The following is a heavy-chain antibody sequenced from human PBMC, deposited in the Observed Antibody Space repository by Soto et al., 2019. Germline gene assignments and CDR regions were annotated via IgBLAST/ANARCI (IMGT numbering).Heavy chain of an antibody. D-gene: IGHD6-13*01. V-gene: IGHV4-31*03. Sequence: SGTLSLTCTVSGGSLSRGGYSWSWIRQHPGKFREWIGYIYYSGSTYYSPSLKSRFTISVDTSKNQFSLKLSSVTAADTAVYYCARRPLTKAAPGTGAWFDPWGQGTLVTVSS. CDR2: IYYSGST. J-gene: IGHJ5*02. CDR1: GGSLSRGGYS. CDR3: ARRPLTKAAPGTGAWFDP.